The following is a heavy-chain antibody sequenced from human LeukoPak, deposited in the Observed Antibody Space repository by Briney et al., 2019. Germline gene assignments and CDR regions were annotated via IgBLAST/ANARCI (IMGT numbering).Heavy chain of an antibody. J-gene: IGHJ6*02. CDR3: ARDPGGPYDILTYTMDV. D-gene: IGHD3-9*01. CDR2: INTITGNP. Sequence: ASVKVSCKASGYTFTSYAMNWVRQAPGQGLEWMGWINTITGNPTYAQGFTGRFVFSLDTSVSTAHLQISSLKAEDTAVYYCARDPGGPYDILTYTMDVWGQGTTVTVPS. V-gene: IGHV7-4-1*02. CDR1: GYTFTSYA.